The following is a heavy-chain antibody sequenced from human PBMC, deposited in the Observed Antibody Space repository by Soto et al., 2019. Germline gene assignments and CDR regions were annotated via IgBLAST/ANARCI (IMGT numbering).Heavy chain of an antibody. V-gene: IGHV1-3*01. CDR3: ARDDCSSTSCPNAFDI. CDR2: INAGNGNT. D-gene: IGHD2-2*01. Sequence: ASVKVSCKASGYTFTSYAMHWVRQAPGQRLEWMGWINAGNGNTKYSQKFQGRVTITRDTSASTAYMELSSLRSEDTAVYYCARDDCSSTSCPNAFDIWGQETMVTVSS. CDR1: GYTFTSYA. J-gene: IGHJ3*02.